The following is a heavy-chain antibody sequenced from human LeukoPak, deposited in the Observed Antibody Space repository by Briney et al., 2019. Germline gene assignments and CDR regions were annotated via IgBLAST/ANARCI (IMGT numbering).Heavy chain of an antibody. CDR3: VKAATMRVVVITTPFDY. CDR2: ISGSGDIT. D-gene: IGHD3-22*01. J-gene: IGHJ4*02. V-gene: IGHV3-23*01. Sequence: PGGSLRLSCAASGFTFSYYAMTWVRQAPGKGLEWVSAISGSGDITYYEDSVKGRFTISRDNSKNTLFLQMNSLRDEDTAVYYCVKAATMRVVVITTPFDYWGQGPLVTVSS. CDR1: GFTFSYYA.